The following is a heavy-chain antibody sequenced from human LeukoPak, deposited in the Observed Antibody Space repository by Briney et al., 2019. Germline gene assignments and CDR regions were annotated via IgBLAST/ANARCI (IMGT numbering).Heavy chain of an antibody. J-gene: IGHJ6*02. CDR1: GFIFSSYG. D-gene: IGHD1-1*01. V-gene: IGHV3-30*18. CDR2: ISYDGSNK. CDR3: AKGKLERSYYYGMDV. Sequence: PGGSLRLSCAASGFIFSSYGMHWVRQAPGKGLEWVAGISYDGSNKHFADSVKGRFTISRDNSKNTLYLQMNSLRAEDTAVYYCAKGKLERSYYYGMDVWGQGTTVTVSS.